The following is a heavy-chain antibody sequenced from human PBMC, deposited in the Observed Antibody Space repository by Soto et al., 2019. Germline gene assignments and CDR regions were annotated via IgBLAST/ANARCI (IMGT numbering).Heavy chain of an antibody. CDR2: ISSNGGST. CDR3: AKPSYNSGWHYVN. V-gene: IGHV3-23*01. J-gene: IGHJ4*02. CDR1: GFTFSSYA. Sequence: EVQLLESGGGLVQPGGSLRLSCAASGFTFSSYAMSWVRQAPGKGLEWVSAISSNGGSTFYADSVKGRFTISRDNSKNTRYLQMNSLRAEDTAVYYCAKPSYNSGWHYVNWGQGTLVTVSS. D-gene: IGHD6-19*01.